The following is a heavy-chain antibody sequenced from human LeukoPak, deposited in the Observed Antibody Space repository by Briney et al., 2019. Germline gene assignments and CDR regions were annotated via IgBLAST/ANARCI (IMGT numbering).Heavy chain of an antibody. CDR1: GFTFSSYA. J-gene: IGHJ4*02. Sequence: PGGSLRLSCAASGFTFSSYAMSWVRQAPGKGQEWVSAISGSGGSTYYADSVKGRFTISRDNSKNTLYLQMNSLRAEDTAVYYCAKATRGPPGPYDSSGYYEYYFDYWGQGTLVTVSS. CDR2: ISGSGGST. CDR3: AKATRGPPGPYDSSGYYEYYFDY. D-gene: IGHD3-22*01. V-gene: IGHV3-23*01.